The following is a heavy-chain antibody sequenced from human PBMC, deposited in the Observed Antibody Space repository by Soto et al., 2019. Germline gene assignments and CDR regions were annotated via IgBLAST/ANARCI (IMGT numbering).Heavy chain of an antibody. CDR3: AREGYSSGRTEADY. J-gene: IGHJ4*02. CDR2: ISSSSSYI. Sequence: EVQLVESGGGLVKPGGSLRLSCAASGFTFSSYSMNWVRQAPGKGLEWVSSISSSSSYIYYADSVKGRFTISRDNAKNSLYLQMNSLRAEDTAVYYCAREGYSSGRTEADYWGQGTLVTVSS. D-gene: IGHD6-19*01. V-gene: IGHV3-21*01. CDR1: GFTFSSYS.